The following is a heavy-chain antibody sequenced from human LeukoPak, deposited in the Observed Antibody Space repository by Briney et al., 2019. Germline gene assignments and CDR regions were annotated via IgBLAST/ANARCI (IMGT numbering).Heavy chain of an antibody. CDR3: ARVGYGSSWFYYYYMDV. CDR2: IYYSGST. CDR1: GGSISSYY. D-gene: IGHD6-13*01. Sequence: MPSETLSLTCTVSGGSISSYYWSWIRQPPGKGLEWIGYIYYSGSTNYNPSLKSRVTISVDTSKNQFSLKLSSVTAADTAVYYCARVGYGSSWFYYYYMDVWGKGTTVTVSS. J-gene: IGHJ6*03. V-gene: IGHV4-59*01.